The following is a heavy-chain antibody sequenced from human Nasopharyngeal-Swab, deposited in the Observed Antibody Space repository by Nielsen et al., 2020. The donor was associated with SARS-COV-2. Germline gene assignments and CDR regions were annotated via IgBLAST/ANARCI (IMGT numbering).Heavy chain of an antibody. J-gene: IGHJ6*02. Sequence: ASVKVSCKASGYTFTSHGISWVRQAPGKGLEWMGGFDPEDGETIYAQKFQGRVTMTEDTSTDTAYMELSSLRSEDTAVYYCATGAAVAGTPISYYYYYGMDVWGQGTTVTVSS. D-gene: IGHD6-19*01. V-gene: IGHV1-24*01. CDR3: ATGAAVAGTPISYYYYYGMDV. CDR2: FDPEDGET. CDR1: GYTFTSHG.